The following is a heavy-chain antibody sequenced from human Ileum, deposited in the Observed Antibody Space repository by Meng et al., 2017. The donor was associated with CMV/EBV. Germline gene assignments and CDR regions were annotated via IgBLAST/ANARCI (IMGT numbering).Heavy chain of an antibody. V-gene: IGHV3-15*01. CDR3: AATPAATGGFWSGFPYYFDS. CDR1: AW. J-gene: IGHJ4*02. Sequence: AWMTWVRKAPGKGLEWVGLIRSKTYGGRTDYPAPVKGRFSISRDDSKNTLFLEMDSLQTEDTGVYYCAATPAATGGFWSGFPYYFDSWGQGTLVTVSS. CDR2: IRSKTYGGRT. D-gene: IGHD3-3*01.